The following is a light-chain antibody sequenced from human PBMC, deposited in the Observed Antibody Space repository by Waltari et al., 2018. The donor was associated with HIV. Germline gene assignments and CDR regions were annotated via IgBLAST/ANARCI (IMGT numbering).Light chain of an antibody. CDR2: KDT. Sequence: SVLTQPPSASGAPGQRVTISCSGTSPNVENEYLSWYQQFPGAAPKLLIYKDTQRPSGVPDRFTGSKYGTSASLAIGGLRSDDEADYYCVGWDSRLRGYVFGAGTKVTVL. CDR1: SPNVENEY. J-gene: IGLJ1*01. CDR3: VGWDSRLRGYV. V-gene: IGLV1-47*01.